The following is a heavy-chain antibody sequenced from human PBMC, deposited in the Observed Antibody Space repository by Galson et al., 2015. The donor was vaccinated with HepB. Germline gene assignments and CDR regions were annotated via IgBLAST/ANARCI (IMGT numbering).Heavy chain of an antibody. D-gene: IGHD3-3*01. Sequence: SLRLSCAASGVTVSNNYMSWVRQAPGMGLEWVSVIYSDGSIYYIDSVKGRFTNSRENSKNTLYLQMNSLRAEDTAAYYCASGRGFWSGYSQHYWDQGTLVTVST. CDR1: GVTVSNNY. CDR2: IYSDGSI. CDR3: ASGRGFWSGYSQHY. V-gene: IGHV3-66*02. J-gene: IGHJ4*02.